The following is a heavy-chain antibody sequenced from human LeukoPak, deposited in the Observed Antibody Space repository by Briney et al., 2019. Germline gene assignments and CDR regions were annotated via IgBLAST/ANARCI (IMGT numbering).Heavy chain of an antibody. D-gene: IGHD1-26*01. Sequence: SETLSLTCTVSGYSISSGYYWGWIRQPPGKGLEWIGSIYHSGSTYYNPSLKSRVTISVDTSKNQFSLKLSSVTAADTAVYYCALGGWELLRKDYWGQGTLVTVSS. V-gene: IGHV4-38-2*02. J-gene: IGHJ4*02. CDR2: IYHSGST. CDR1: GYSISSGYY. CDR3: ALGGWELLRKDY.